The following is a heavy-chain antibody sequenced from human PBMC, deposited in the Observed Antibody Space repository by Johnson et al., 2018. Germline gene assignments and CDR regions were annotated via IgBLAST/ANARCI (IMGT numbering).Heavy chain of an antibody. CDR3: VKEGDAQY. Sequence: QVQLVQSGADVKKPGSSVKVSCKASGGTFNSFAISWVRQAPGQGLEWMGQIIPVFGTPNYAQRMQGRVTIIADESTSTVYMELSSLRSEDTAVYYCVKEGDAQYWGQGTLVTVSS. J-gene: IGHJ1*01. CDR1: GGTFNSFA. V-gene: IGHV1-69*01. CDR2: IIPVFGTP.